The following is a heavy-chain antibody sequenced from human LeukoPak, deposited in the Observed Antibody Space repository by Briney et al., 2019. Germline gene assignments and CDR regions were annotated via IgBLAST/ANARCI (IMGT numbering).Heavy chain of an antibody. D-gene: IGHD3-10*01. CDR1: RYTFTAYY. V-gene: IGHV1-2*02. J-gene: IGHJ4*02. CDR2: INPNSGGT. Sequence: ASVKVSCKASRYTFTAYYMHSVRQAPGHQLEWMGWINPNSGGTNYAQKVQGRVTMTRDTSISTAYMELSRLRSDDTAVYYRARSGEVGELLLLGYWGQGTLVTVSS. CDR3: ARSGEVGELLLLGY.